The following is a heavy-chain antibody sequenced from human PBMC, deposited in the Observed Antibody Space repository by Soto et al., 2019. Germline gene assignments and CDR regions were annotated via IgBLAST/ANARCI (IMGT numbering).Heavy chain of an antibody. CDR1: GGSLSNYG. Sequence: QVQLVQSGAEVKKPGSSVKVSCKASGGSLSNYGISWVRQAPGQGLEWMGGIIPVFGTANYAQKFQGRVTITADEYTSIVYMDLTSLRSEDTAVYYCARGDATKIVVTTYYAMDVWGQGTTVTVSS. CDR3: ARGDATKIVVTTYYAMDV. D-gene: IGHD3-9*01. J-gene: IGHJ6*02. V-gene: IGHV1-69*12. CDR2: IIPVFGTA.